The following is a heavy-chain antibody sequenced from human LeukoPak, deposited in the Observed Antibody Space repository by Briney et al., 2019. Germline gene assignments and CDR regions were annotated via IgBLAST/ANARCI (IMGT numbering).Heavy chain of an antibody. J-gene: IGHJ4*02. V-gene: IGHV3-30*02. Sequence: GGSLRLSCAASGFTFSSYGMHWVRQAPGKGLEWVAFIRYDGSNKYYADSVKGRFTISRDNSKNTLYLQMNSLRAEDTAVYYCAKGLTREGRITMVRGVIGYWGQGTLVTVS. CDR1: GFTFSSYG. D-gene: IGHD3-10*01. CDR3: AKGLTREGRITMVRGVIGY. CDR2: IRYDGSNK.